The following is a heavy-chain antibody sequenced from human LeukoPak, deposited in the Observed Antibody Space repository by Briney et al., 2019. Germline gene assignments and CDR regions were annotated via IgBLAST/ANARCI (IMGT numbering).Heavy chain of an antibody. J-gene: IGHJ5*02. CDR1: GGSFSGYY. CDR3: ARDPGYCSGGSCYNWFDP. CDR2: INHSGST. D-gene: IGHD2-15*01. V-gene: IGHV4-34*01. Sequence: SETLSLTCAVYGGSFSGYYWNWIRQPPGKGLEWIGEINHSGSTNYNPSLKSRVTISVDTSKNQFSLKLSSVTAADTAVYYCARDPGYCSGGSCYNWFDPWGQGTLVTVSS.